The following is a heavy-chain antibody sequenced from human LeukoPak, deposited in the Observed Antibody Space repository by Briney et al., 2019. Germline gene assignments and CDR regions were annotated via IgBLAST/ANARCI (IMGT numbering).Heavy chain of an antibody. J-gene: IGHJ4*02. V-gene: IGHV4-38-2*02. Sequence: SETLSLTCTVSGYSISSGYYWGCIRQPPGKGLEWIGSTYHSGNTYYNPSLKSRVTISVDTSKNQFSLKLSSVTAADTAVYYCARGASGFDLYYFDYWGQGTLVTVSS. CDR2: TYHSGNT. CDR1: GYSISSGYY. D-gene: IGHD5-12*01. CDR3: ARGASGFDLYYFDY.